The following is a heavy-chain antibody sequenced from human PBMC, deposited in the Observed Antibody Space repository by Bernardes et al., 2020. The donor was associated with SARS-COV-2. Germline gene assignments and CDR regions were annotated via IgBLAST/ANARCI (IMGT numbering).Heavy chain of an antibody. D-gene: IGHD2-21*01. CDR2: ITTSSYT. Sequence: GGSLRLSCAASVLTSGDYYMSWSRQAPGRGLEWVSYITTSSYTNYADSVRGRFTVSRDNAKNTLNLQMNSLRAEDTAVYYCAIEGVANVFDMWGQGTMVNVSS. J-gene: IGHJ3*02. CDR1: VLTSGDYY. V-gene: IGHV3-11*06. CDR3: AIEGVANVFDM.